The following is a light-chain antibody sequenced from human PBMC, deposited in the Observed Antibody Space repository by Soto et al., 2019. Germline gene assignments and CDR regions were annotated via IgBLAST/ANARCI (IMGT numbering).Light chain of an antibody. V-gene: IGLV2-14*01. CDR3: SSYTSSVAHV. J-gene: IGLJ1*01. CDR2: EVN. CDR1: SSDIGAYDY. Sequence: QSALTQPASLSGSPGQSITISCTGTSSDIGAYDYVSWFQQHPGKAPKLMISEVNNRPSGVSNRFSGSKSGNTASLTISGLQAEDEADYYCSSYTSSVAHVFGTGTKLTVL.